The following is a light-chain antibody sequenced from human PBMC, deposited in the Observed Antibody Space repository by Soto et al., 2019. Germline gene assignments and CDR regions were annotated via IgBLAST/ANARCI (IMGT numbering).Light chain of an antibody. J-gene: IGKJ1*01. V-gene: IGKV3D-15*01. CDR2: GVY. CDR3: QQYHSWPPRT. Sequence: ETVLTQSPGTLSVSPGERATLSCRASQSVSSNLAWYQQTPGQAPRLLIYGVYTRAPGIPARFSGSGSGTEFTLTISSLQSEDFAVYYCQQYHSWPPRTFGQGTKVDIK. CDR1: QSVSSN.